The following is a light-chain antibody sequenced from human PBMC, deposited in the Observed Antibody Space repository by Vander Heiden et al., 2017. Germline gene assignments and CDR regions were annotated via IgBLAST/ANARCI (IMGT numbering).Light chain of an antibody. Sequence: QSVLTQPPSLSGAPGQRATISCTGSSSNIGARYDVHWYQQLPGTAPKLLIYGNTNRPSGVPDRFSGSKSGTSASLAITGLQAEDEAHYYCQSYDTSLSGWVFGGGTKLTVL. CDR3: QSYDTSLSGWV. CDR2: GNT. J-gene: IGLJ3*02. V-gene: IGLV1-40*01. CDR1: SSNIGARYD.